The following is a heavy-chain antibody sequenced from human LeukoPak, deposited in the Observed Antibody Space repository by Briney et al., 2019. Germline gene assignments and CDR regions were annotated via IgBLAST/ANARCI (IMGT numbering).Heavy chain of an antibody. CDR2: IDDGGGRT. CDR1: GFAFSSYA. D-gene: IGHD3-22*01. CDR3: AKDFYDSSGSRYDY. V-gene: IGHV3-23*01. J-gene: IGHJ4*02. Sequence: GGSLRLSCTASGFAFSSYAMSWARQAPGVGLEWVSAIDDGGGRTWHADSVRGRFTISRDNSKNTLFMQMNSLRAEDTAVYYCAKDFYDSSGSRYDYWGQGTLVTVSS.